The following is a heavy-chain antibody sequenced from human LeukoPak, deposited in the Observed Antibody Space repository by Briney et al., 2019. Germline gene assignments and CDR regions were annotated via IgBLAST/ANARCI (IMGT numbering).Heavy chain of an antibody. V-gene: IGHV4-39*07. CDR2: IYSRGST. CDR1: GVSISSSNYY. Sequence: SETLSLTCIVSGVSISSSNYYWGWIRQSPGKGLEWIGSIYSRGSTYYNPSLKSRVIVSSDMSKNQFSLMLNSVTAADTAVYYCARDLFWSGYSPYYFDYWGQGTLVTVSS. D-gene: IGHD3-3*01. J-gene: IGHJ4*02. CDR3: ARDLFWSGYSPYYFDY.